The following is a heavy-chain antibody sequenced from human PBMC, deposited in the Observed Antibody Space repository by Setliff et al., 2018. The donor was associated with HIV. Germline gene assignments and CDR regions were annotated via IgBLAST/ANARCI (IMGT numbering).Heavy chain of an antibody. J-gene: IGHJ5*02. D-gene: IGHD1-20*01. CDR1: GYTFTQSD. CDR2: MNPKSGNT. Sequence: ASVKVSCKASGYTFTQSDINWVRQATGQSPEWMGWMNPKSGNTGYKQTFQDRITITRDTSINTIHMELSSLRSEDTAVYYCARGPAGVVPAADVPYKWTSITWFDPWGHGTLVTVSS. CDR3: ARGPAGVVPAADVPYKWTSITWFDP. V-gene: IGHV1-8*03.